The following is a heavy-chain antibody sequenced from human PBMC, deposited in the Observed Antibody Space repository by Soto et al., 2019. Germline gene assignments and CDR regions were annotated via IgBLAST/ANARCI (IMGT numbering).Heavy chain of an antibody. CDR1: GYTFVTYD. CDR3: ARARLETSVTNYYFDS. Sequence: QVQLVQSGAEVKKPGASVKVSCKASGYTFVTYDINWVRQAPGQGLEWMGWMNPNSGNTGYAQKFQGRVTMTRNTSITTAYMELSSLRSEDTAIYYCARARLETSVTNYYFDSWGQGTLVTVSS. D-gene: IGHD4-17*01. CDR2: MNPNSGNT. J-gene: IGHJ4*02. V-gene: IGHV1-8*01.